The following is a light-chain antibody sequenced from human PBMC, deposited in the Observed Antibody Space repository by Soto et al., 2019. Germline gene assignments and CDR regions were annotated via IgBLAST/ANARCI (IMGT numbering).Light chain of an antibody. Sequence: QSALTQPASVSGSPGQSITISCTGASSAVAVGGYESDSWYQQHPGKAPKLLIYDVSYRSSGVSTRFSGSKSGNTASLTISGLQAEDEANYYCSSYTSSSTLVFGGGTKLTVL. CDR2: DVS. CDR3: SSYTSSSTLV. V-gene: IGLV2-14*01. CDR1: SSAVAVGGYES. J-gene: IGLJ3*02.